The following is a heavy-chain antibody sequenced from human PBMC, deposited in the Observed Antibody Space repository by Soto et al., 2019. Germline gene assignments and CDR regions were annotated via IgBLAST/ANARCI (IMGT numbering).Heavy chain of an antibody. CDR2: IYYSGST. J-gene: IGHJ6*03. CDR3: ARVIVVVVAATPDYYYYYYMDV. Sequence: PSETLSLTCTVSGGSISSGGYYWSWIRQHPGKGLEWIGYIYYSGSTYYNPSLKSRVTISVDTSKNQFSLKLSSVTAADTAVYYCARVIVVVVAATPDYYYYYYMDVWGKGTTVTVSS. V-gene: IGHV4-31*03. D-gene: IGHD2-15*01. CDR1: GGSISSGGYY.